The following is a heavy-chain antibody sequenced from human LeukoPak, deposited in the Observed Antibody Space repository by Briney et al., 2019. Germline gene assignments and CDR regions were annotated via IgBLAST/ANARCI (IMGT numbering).Heavy chain of an antibody. J-gene: IGHJ4*02. CDR2: IHYSGGT. D-gene: IGHD3-10*01. V-gene: IGHV4-59*08. CDR1: GGSISSYC. CDR3: ASGWGGSGSYGTRDY. Sequence: SETLSLTCTVSGGSISSYCWTWIRQPPGKGLELIGYIHYSGGTNYNPSLKSRVTISVDTSKTQFSLKLSSVTAADTAVYYCASGWGGSGSYGTRDYWGQGTLVTVSS.